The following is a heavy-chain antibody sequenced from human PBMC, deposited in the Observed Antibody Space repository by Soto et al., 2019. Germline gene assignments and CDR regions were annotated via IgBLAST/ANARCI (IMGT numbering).Heavy chain of an antibody. D-gene: IGHD3-22*01. J-gene: IGHJ6*02. CDR2: IYYSGST. CDR1: GGSVSSGSYY. V-gene: IGHV4-61*01. CDR3: ASDRYYYDSSGYSPYYYYGMDV. Sequence: PSETLSLTCTVSGGSVSSGSYYWSWIRQPPGKGLEWIGYIYYSGSTNYNPSLKSRVTISVDTSKNQFSLKLSSVTAADTAVYYCASDRYYYDSSGYSPYYYYGMDVWGQGTTVTVSS.